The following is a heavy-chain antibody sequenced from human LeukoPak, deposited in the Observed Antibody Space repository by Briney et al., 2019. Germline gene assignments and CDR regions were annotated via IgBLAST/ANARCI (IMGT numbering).Heavy chain of an antibody. D-gene: IGHD5-18*01. CDR3: ASDLYSYGALDY. CDR2: INHSGST. CDR1: GGSFSGYY. J-gene: IGHJ4*02. V-gene: IGHV4-34*01. Sequence: PSETLSLTCAVYGGSFSGYYWSWIRQPPGKGLEWIGEINHSGSTNYNPSLKSRVTISVDKSKNQFSLKLSSVTAADTAVYYCASDLYSYGALDYWGQGTLVTVSS.